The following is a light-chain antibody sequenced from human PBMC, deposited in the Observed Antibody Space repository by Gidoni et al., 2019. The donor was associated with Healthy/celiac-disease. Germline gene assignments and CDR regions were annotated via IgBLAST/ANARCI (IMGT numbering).Light chain of an antibody. CDR1: QSISSY. Sequence: IQMTQSPSSLSASVGDRVTITCRASQSISSYLNWYQQKPGKAPKLLIYAASSLKSGVPSRFSGSGSGTDFTRTISSLQPEDFATYYCQQSYSTPRTFGQGTKVEIK. V-gene: IGKV1-39*01. J-gene: IGKJ1*01. CDR2: AAS. CDR3: QQSYSTPRT.